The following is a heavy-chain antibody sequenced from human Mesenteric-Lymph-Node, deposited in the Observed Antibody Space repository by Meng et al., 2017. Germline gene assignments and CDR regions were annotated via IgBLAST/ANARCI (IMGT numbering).Heavy chain of an antibody. CDR1: GYTFTSYD. V-gene: IGHV1-8*02. J-gene: IGHJ3*02. D-gene: IGHD3-22*01. CDR2: MNPNSGNT. CDR3: ARDHITMIATHAFDI. Sequence: ASVKVSCKASGYTFTSYDINWVRQATGQGLEWMGWMNPNSGNTGYAQKFQGRVTMTRDTSTSTVYMELSSLRSEDTAVYYCARDHITMIATHAFDIWGQGTMVTVSS.